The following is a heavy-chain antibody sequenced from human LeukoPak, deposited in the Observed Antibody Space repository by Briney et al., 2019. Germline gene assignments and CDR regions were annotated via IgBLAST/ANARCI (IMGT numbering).Heavy chain of an antibody. CDR3: ARSNLARPIDY. CDR1: GFTFSDYW. D-gene: IGHD4-11*01. Sequence: PGGSLRLSCAASGFTFSDYWMSWVRQAPGKGLEWVADIKKDGSEKYYVDSVKGRFTISRDNAKNSLFLQMNSLRAEDTAVYYCARSNLARPIDYWGQGTLVTVSS. V-gene: IGHV3-7*01. CDR2: IKKDGSEK. J-gene: IGHJ4*02.